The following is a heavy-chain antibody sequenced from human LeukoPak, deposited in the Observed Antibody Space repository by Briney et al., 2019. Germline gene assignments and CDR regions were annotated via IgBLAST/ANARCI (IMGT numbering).Heavy chain of an antibody. Sequence: GGSLRLSCAASGFTFSGYWRTWVRKAPGKGLEWVANIKQDGSEKYYVDSVKGRFTISRDNAKNSLFLQMNSLRPEDTAVYYCARDRSGPNYWGQGTLVTVSS. CDR2: IKQDGSEK. J-gene: IGHJ4*02. CDR3: ARDRSGPNY. CDR1: GFTFSGYW. V-gene: IGHV3-7*05.